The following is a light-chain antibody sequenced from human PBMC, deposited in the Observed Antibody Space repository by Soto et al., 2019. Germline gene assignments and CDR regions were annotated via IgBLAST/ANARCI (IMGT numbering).Light chain of an antibody. Sequence: DIQMTQSPSTLSASVGDRVTITCRASQSISDSLAWYQQKPGKAPYLLISDASSLERGVPSRFSGSGSGTDFTLTISSLEPEDFAVYYCQQRSNWPRTFGQGTKVDIK. V-gene: IGKV1-5*01. CDR3: QQRSNWPRT. CDR1: QSISDS. CDR2: DAS. J-gene: IGKJ1*01.